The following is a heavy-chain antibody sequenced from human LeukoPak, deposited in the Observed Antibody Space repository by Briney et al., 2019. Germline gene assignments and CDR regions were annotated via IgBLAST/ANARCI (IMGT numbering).Heavy chain of an antibody. V-gene: IGHV3-23*01. D-gene: IGHD3-3*01. CDR3: ARGRFLEWSIFDYYYMDV. J-gene: IGHJ6*03. CDR1: GFTFSSYA. Sequence: GGSLRLSCAASGFTFSSYAMSWVRQAPGKGLEWVSAISGSGGSTYYADSVKGRFTISRDNSKNTLYLQMNSPRAEDTAVYYCARGRFLEWSIFDYYYMDVWGKGTTVTVSS. CDR2: ISGSGGST.